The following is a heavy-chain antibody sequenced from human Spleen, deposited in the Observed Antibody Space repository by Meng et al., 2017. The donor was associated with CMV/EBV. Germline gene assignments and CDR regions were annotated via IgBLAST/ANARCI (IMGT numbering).Heavy chain of an antibody. J-gene: IGHJ4*02. Sequence: GESLKISCEASGFAFSDTALHWVRQASGKGLEWVGRIRSRPNSYATAYTASVKGRFTISRDDSKNTAYLQMNSLKTEDTAVYYCTPDPYYGAKGGDYWGQGTLVTVSS. D-gene: IGHD3-10*01. V-gene: IGHV3-73*01. CDR2: IRSRPNSYAT. CDR1: GFAFSDTA. CDR3: TPDPYYGAKGGDY.